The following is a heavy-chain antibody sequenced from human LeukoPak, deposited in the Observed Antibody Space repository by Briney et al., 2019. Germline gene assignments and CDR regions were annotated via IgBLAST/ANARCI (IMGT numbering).Heavy chain of an antibody. CDR2: MNPNSGNT. D-gene: IGHD4-23*01. CDR1: GYTFTGYY. Sequence: ASVKVSCKASGYTFTGYYMHWVRQAPGQGLEWMGWMNPNSGNTGYAQKFQGRVTMTRNTSISTAYMELSSLRSEDTAVYYCARAIGGGENWFDPWGQGTLVTVSS. CDR3: ARAIGGGENWFDP. J-gene: IGHJ5*02. V-gene: IGHV1-8*02.